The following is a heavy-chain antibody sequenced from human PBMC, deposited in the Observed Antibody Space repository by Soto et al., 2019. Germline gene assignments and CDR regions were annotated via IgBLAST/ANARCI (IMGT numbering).Heavy chain of an antibody. CDR3: ARGHCSRTSCYHNGVYHYGMDV. Sequence: PSEPMSLTCTVSGVSISSNTYYWGWIRQPPGKGLEWIGNIYYSGITFYNPSLKSRVTISVDTSKNQFSLKLGSVTAADTAVYYCARGHCSRTSCYHNGVYHYGMDVWGQGTTVTVSS. CDR2: IYYSGIT. J-gene: IGHJ6*02. D-gene: IGHD2-2*01. V-gene: IGHV4-39*01. CDR1: GVSISSNTYY.